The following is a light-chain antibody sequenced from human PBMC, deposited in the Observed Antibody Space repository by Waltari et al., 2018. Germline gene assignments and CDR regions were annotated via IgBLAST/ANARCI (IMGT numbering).Light chain of an antibody. Sequence: DIVLTQSPDLLFVSLVVRATINCEFSQSVLYSYNNKNYLAWYQQKHGQTPKLLMYWASTRESGVPDRFSGSGSGTDFTLTISSLQAEDVAVYFCQQYHSTPLTFGGGTKVEI. CDR3: QQYHSTPLT. J-gene: IGKJ4*01. CDR2: WAS. CDR1: QSVLYSYNNKNY. V-gene: IGKV4-1*01.